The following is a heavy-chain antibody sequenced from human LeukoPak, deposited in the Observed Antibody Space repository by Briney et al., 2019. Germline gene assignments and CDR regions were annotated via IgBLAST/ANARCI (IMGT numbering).Heavy chain of an antibody. V-gene: IGHV4-38-2*02. CDR2: INHSGST. Sequence: PSETLSLTCTVSGYSISSSYYWGWIRQPPGKGLEWIGEINHSGSTNYNPSLKSRVTISVDTSKNQFSLKLSSVTAADTAVYYCARRTNGAVAGKYYYYYYMDVWGKGTTVTISS. CDR1: GYSISSSYY. D-gene: IGHD6-19*01. CDR3: ARRTNGAVAGKYYYYYYMDV. J-gene: IGHJ6*03.